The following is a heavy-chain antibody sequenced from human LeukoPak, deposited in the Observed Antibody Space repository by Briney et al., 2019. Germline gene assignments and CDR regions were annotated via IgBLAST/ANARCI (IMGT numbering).Heavy chain of an antibody. V-gene: IGHV4-39*01. Sequence: PSETLSLTCTVSGGSISSSSYYWGWIRQPPGKGLEWIGGIYYSGSTYYNPSLKSRVTISVDTSKNQFSLKLSSVTAADTAVYYCARHEYYDFLFDPWGQGTLVTVSS. CDR3: ARHEYYDFLFDP. D-gene: IGHD3-3*01. CDR2: IYYSGST. CDR1: GGSISSSSYY. J-gene: IGHJ5*02.